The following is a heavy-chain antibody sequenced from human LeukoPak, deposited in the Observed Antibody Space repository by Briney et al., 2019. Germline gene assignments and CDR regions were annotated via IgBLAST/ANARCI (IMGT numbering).Heavy chain of an antibody. CDR3: TRHVGTNYIQRTFDI. CDR1: GFSISSGFY. CDR2: MFHSGST. J-gene: IGHJ3*02. D-gene: IGHD1-26*01. V-gene: IGHV4-38-2*01. Sequence: SETLSLTCAVSGFSISSGFYWGWIRQPPGKGPEFIGSMFHSGSTYYNPSLKSRVTISVDTSKNQFSLKLTSVTAADTAVYYCTRHVGTNYIQRTFDIWGQGTMVTVSS.